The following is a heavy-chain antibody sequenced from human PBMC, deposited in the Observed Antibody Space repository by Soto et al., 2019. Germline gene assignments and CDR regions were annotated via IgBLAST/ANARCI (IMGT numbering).Heavy chain of an antibody. CDR1: GYSFTSYW. Sequence: PGESLKISCKGSGYSFTSYWIGWVRQMPGKGLEWMGIIYPGDSDTRYSPSFQGQVTISADKSISTAYLQWSSLKASDTAMYYCARDVSNYEYYYDGMDVWRQGTTVTGSS. D-gene: IGHD1-7*01. V-gene: IGHV5-51*01. CDR3: ARDVSNYEYYYDGMDV. J-gene: IGHJ6*02. CDR2: IYPGDSDT.